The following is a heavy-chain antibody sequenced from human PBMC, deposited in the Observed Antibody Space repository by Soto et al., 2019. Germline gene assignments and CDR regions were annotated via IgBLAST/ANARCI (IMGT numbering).Heavy chain of an antibody. CDR3: ARRPAGDSHWYFDL. CDR1: GFIFSDFA. CDR2: VSVYGGST. V-gene: IGHV3-23*01. J-gene: IGHJ2*01. Sequence: DAQLLESGGDLVQPGESLRLSCAASGFIFSDFAMSWVRQTPGKGLEWVSAVSVYGGSTHYSDAVKGRFTISRDNSRDTLFLQMNSLRAEDTAVYYCARRPAGDSHWYFDLWGRGTLVTVSS. D-gene: IGHD2-21*01.